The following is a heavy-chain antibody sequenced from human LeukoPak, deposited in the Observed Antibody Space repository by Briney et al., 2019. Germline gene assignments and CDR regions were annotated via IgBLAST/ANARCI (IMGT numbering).Heavy chain of an antibody. CDR3: ARVYEGMAAAGTFDY. D-gene: IGHD6-13*01. CDR1: GDSTSSGDYY. Sequence: SQTLSLTCTVSGDSTSSGDYYWSWIRQPPGTGLEWIGYIYYSGSTYYNPSLKSRVTISVDTSKNQFSLKLSSVTAADTAVYYCARVYEGMAAAGTFDYWGQGTLVTVSS. V-gene: IGHV4-30-4*08. CDR2: IYYSGST. J-gene: IGHJ4*02.